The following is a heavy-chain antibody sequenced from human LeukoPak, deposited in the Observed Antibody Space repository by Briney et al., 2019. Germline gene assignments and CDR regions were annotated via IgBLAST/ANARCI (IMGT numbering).Heavy chain of an antibody. CDR3: AREHIVVVTAIPLDY. Sequence: SETLFLTCTVSGGSISNYYWSWIRQPPGKELEWIGYIYYSGSTNYNPSLKSRVTTSVDTSKNQFSLKLSSVTAADTAAYYCAREHIVVVTAIPLDYWGQGTLVTVSS. D-gene: IGHD2-21*02. J-gene: IGHJ4*02. V-gene: IGHV4-59*01. CDR1: GGSISNYY. CDR2: IYYSGST.